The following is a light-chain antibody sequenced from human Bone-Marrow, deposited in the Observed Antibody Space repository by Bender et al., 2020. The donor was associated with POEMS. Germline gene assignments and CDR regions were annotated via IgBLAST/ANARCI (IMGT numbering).Light chain of an antibody. CDR1: RSNIGYHY. CDR2: NNY. V-gene: IGLV1-47*01. J-gene: IGLJ2*01. CDR3: ATWDDTLSGPV. Sequence: QSVLTQSPSASGTPGQRVTISCSGSRSNIGYHYVHWYQQLPGTAPKLLIYNNYQRPSGVPDRFSASKSGTSASLAIRGLRSEDEAVYICATWDDTLSGPVFGGGTELTVL.